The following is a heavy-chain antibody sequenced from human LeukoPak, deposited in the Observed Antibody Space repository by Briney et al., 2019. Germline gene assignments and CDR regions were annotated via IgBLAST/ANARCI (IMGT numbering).Heavy chain of an antibody. Sequence: GGSLRLSCAVSGHTFSSYWMSWVRHAPAKGLEWVANIKQDGSEKYYMDSLKERFTISRDNAKNTLYLQMNSRRAEDKAVDYCARGSSGWYFEDAFDIWGQGTMVTVSS. CDR3: ARGSSGWYFEDAFDI. D-gene: IGHD6-19*01. CDR1: GHTFSSYW. V-gene: IGHV3-7*04. J-gene: IGHJ3*02. CDR2: IKQDGSEK.